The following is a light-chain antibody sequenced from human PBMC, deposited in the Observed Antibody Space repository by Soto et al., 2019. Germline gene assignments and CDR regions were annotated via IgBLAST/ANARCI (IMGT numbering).Light chain of an antibody. CDR2: EVT. V-gene: IGLV2-14*01. J-gene: IGLJ1*01. CDR3: TSYTDTSVYV. CDR1: ISDFGGYNY. Sequence: QSALTQPASVSGSPGQSISISCTVTISDFGGYNYVSWYQQHPGKTPKLLIYEVTNRPSGVSSRFSASKSGNTASLTISGLQAEDEADYYCTSYTDTSVYVFGTGTKVTVL.